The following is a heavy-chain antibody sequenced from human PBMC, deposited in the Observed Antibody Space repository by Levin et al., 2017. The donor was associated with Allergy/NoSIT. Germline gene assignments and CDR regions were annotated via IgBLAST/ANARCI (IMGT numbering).Heavy chain of an antibody. D-gene: IGHD3-16*01. CDR2: ISYDGSNK. J-gene: IGHJ3*02. CDR1: GFTFSSYA. CDR3: ARALVLEDYVWGSYRPGDAFDI. V-gene: IGHV3-30*04. Sequence: SCAASGFTFSSYAMHWVRQAPGKGLEWVAVISYDGSNKYYADSVKGRFTISRDNSKNTLYLQMNSLRAEDTAVYYCARALVLEDYVWGSYRPGDAFDIWGQGTMVTVSS.